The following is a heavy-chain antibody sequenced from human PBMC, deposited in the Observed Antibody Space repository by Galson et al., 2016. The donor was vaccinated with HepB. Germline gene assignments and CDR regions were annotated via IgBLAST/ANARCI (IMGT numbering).Heavy chain of an antibody. Sequence: SLRLSCAASGFTFSMYGMDWVRQAPGKGLEWVSTISFSGDHTYYADSVKGRFTISRDNSKNTLFLEMSNLRTEDTAVFYCAKNPGNGWFDPWGQGTLVTVSS. D-gene: IGHD1-14*01. CDR2: ISFSGDHT. J-gene: IGHJ5*02. V-gene: IGHV3-23*01. CDR1: GFTFSMYG. CDR3: AKNPGNGWFDP.